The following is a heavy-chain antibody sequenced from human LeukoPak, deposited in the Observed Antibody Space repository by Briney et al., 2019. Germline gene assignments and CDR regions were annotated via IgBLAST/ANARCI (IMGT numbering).Heavy chain of an antibody. CDR1: GFTFSSYV. CDR2: IDVGGGTT. J-gene: IGHJ4*02. V-gene: IGHV3-23*01. CDR3: ARGQTPYS. D-gene: IGHD4-23*01. Sequence: GGSLRLSCAASGFTFSSYVMSWVRQAPGKGLEWVSAIDVGGGTTYYADSVKGRFTISRDNSKNTLYLQMNSLRADDTAVYYCARGQTPYSWGQGTLITVSS.